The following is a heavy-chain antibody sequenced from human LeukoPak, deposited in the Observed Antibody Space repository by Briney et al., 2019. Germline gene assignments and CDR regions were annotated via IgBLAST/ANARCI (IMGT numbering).Heavy chain of an antibody. Sequence: TSETLSLTCTVSGGSISSGDYYWSWIRQPPGKGLEWIGYIYYSGSTYYNPSLKSRVTISVDTSKNQLSLKLSSVTAADTAVYYCARVGSGYDLYYFDYWGQGTLVTVSS. D-gene: IGHD5-12*01. V-gene: IGHV4-30-4*08. CDR3: ARVGSGYDLYYFDY. J-gene: IGHJ4*02. CDR2: IYYSGST. CDR1: GGSISSGDYY.